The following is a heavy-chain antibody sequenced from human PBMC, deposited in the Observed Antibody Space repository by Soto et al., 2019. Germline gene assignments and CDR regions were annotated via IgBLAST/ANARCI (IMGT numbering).Heavy chain of an antibody. J-gene: IGHJ5*02. V-gene: IGHV3-48*02. CDR3: AREYFDWSNWGDR. CDR1: GFTFSSYS. Sequence: EVQLVESGGGLVQPGGSLRLSCAASGFTFSSYSMNWVRQAPGKGLEWVSYISSSSSTIYYADSVKGRFTISRDNAKNSLYLQVNSLRDEDTAVYYCAREYFDWSNWGDRWGQGTLVTVSS. CDR2: ISSSSSTI. D-gene: IGHD3-9*01.